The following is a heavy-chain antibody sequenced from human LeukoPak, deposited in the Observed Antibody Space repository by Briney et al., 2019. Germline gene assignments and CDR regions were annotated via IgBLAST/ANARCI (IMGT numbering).Heavy chain of an antibody. J-gene: IGHJ4*02. D-gene: IGHD2-2*01. CDR3: ARHHRFCKTTSCEITGIDY. CDR1: GYSFTGFY. V-gene: IGHV1-2*02. Sequence: ASVKVSCKASGYSFTGFYIHWVRQAPGQGLEWVGWINPNTGGTKYAQKFQGRVTMTRDTSIRTAYMEMSSLRSDDTAVYYCARHHRFCKTTSCEITGIDYWSQGTLVTVSS. CDR2: INPNTGGT.